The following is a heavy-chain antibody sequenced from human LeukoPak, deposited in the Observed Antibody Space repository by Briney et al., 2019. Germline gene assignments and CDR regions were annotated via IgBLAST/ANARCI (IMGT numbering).Heavy chain of an antibody. CDR1: GGSFSGYY. V-gene: IGHV4-34*01. Sequence: SETLSLTCAVYGGSFSGYYWSWIRQPPGKGLEWIGEINHSGSTNYNPSLKSRVTISVDTSKNQFSLKLSSVTAADTAVYYCASTWDNYYYYMDVWGKGTTVTISS. J-gene: IGHJ6*03. CDR2: INHSGST. CDR3: ASTWDNYYYYMDV. D-gene: IGHD1-26*01.